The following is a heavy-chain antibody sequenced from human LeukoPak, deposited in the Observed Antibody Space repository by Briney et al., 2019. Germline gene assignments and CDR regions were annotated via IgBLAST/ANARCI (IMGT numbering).Heavy chain of an antibody. CDR2: IKQDGSEK. CDR1: GFTFSSYW. Sequence: GGSLRLSCAASGFTFSSYWMIWVRQAPGKGLEWVANIKQDGSEKYYVDSVKGRFTISRDNAKNSLYLQMNSLRGEDTALYYCARGGLIQRHAFDIWGQGTMVTVSS. D-gene: IGHD1-1*01. V-gene: IGHV3-7*03. CDR3: ARGGLIQRHAFDI. J-gene: IGHJ3*02.